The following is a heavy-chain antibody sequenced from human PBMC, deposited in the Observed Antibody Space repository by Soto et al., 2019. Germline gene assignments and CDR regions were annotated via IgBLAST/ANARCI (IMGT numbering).Heavy chain of an antibody. Sequence: QVQLVQSGAEVKEPGSSVKVSCKVSGGTFSSQTINWVRQVPGQGLEWMGSVIPIIGEGKYAQRFLGRVTLLANRSTTTAYMEPSSLRSEDAALYYCARPAVNDLDADSSAFDIWGQGTMVTVSS. CDR2: VIPIIGEG. D-gene: IGHD1-1*01. CDR1: GGTFSSQT. CDR3: ARPAVNDLDADSSAFDI. J-gene: IGHJ3*02. V-gene: IGHV1-69*02.